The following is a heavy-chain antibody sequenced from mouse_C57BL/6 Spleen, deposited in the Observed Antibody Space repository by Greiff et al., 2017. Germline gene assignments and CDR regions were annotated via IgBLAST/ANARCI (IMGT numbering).Heavy chain of an antibody. V-gene: IGHV1-81*01. CDR1: GYTFTSYG. CDR3: ARHYYYDYDRAWFAY. D-gene: IGHD2-4*01. J-gene: IGHJ3*01. CDR2: IYPRSGNT. Sequence: VQLQQSGAELARPGASVKLSCKASGYTFTSYGISWVKQRTGQGLEWIGEIYPRSGNTYYNEKFKGKATLTADKSSSTAYMELRSLTSEDSAVYFCARHYYYDYDRAWFAYWGQGTLVTVSA.